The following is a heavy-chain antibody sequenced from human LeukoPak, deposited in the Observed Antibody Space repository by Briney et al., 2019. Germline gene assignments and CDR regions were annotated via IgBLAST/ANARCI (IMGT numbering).Heavy chain of an antibody. Sequence: ASVKVSCKVSGYTLTELSMHWVRQAPGKGLEWMGGFDLEDGETIYAQKFQGRVTMTEDPSTDTAYMELSSLRSEDTAVYYCATNSGGSSGYYYYWGQGTLVTVPS. CDR1: GYTLTELS. V-gene: IGHV1-24*01. D-gene: IGHD3-22*01. J-gene: IGHJ4*02. CDR3: ATNSGGSSGYYYY. CDR2: FDLEDGET.